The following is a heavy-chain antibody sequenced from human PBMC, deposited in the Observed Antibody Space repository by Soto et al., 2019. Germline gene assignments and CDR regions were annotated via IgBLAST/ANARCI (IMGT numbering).Heavy chain of an antibody. Sequence: SVKVSCKASGGTFSSYAISWVRQAPGQGLEWMGGIIPIFGTANYAQKFQGRVTITADESTSTAYMELSSLRSEDTAVYYCARGHTRNPYNWFDPWGQGTLVPVSS. CDR1: GGTFSSYA. D-gene: IGHD2-15*01. CDR3: ARGHTRNPYNWFDP. V-gene: IGHV1-69*13. J-gene: IGHJ5*02. CDR2: IIPIFGTA.